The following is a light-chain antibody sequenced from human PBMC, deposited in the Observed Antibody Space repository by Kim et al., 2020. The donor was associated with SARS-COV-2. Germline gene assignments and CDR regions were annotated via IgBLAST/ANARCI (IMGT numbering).Light chain of an antibody. V-gene: IGLV7-46*01. Sequence: QAVVTQEPSLTVSPGGTVTLTCGSSTGAVTSGHYPYWFQQKPGQAPRTLIYDTSNKHSWTPARFSGSLLGGKAALTLSGAQPEDEAEYYCLLSWGNTRVFGGGTKVTVL. CDR3: LLSWGNTRV. J-gene: IGLJ3*02. CDR2: DTS. CDR1: TGAVTSGHY.